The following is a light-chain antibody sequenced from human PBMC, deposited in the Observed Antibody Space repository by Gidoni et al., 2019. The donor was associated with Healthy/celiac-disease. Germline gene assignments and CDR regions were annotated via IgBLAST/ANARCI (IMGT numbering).Light chain of an antibody. J-gene: IGLJ2*01. CDR1: SSDVGLYNI. CDR3: CSYAGSSTYVV. CDR2: ECS. V-gene: IGLV2-23*01. Sequence: QSALTQPASVSGSPGQSITISCTVTSSDVGLYNIVSWYQQHPGKAPKLMIYECSKRPSGVSNRFSGSKSGNTASLTISGLQAEDEADYYCCSYAGSSTYVVFGGGTKLTVL.